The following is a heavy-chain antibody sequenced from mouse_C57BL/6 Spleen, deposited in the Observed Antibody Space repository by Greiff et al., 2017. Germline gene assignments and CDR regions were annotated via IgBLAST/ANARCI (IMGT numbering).Heavy chain of an antibody. CDR1: GYTFTSYW. Sequence: QVQLQQPGAELVKPGASVKLSCKASGYTFTSYWMQWVKQRPGQGLEWIGEIDPSDSYTNYNQKFKGKATLTVDTSSSTAYMQLSSLTSEDSAVYYCAMNSPGYCGQGTTLTVSS. CDR3: AMNSPGY. CDR2: IDPSDSYT. J-gene: IGHJ2*01. V-gene: IGHV1-50*01.